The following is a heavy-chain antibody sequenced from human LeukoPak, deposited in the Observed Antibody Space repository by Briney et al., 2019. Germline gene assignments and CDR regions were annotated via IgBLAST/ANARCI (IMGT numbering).Heavy chain of an antibody. J-gene: IGHJ6*02. CDR2: IYYSGST. CDR3: ARSRTRGGVIYYYYGMDV. V-gene: IGHV4-59*08. Sequence: SEILSLTCTVSGGSISSYYWYWIRQPPGKGLEWIGYIYYSGSTSYNPSLKSRVTMSVDTSKNQFSLKLSSVTAADTAVYYCARSRTRGGVIYYYYGMDVWGQGATVTVSS. D-gene: IGHD1-26*01. CDR1: GGSISSYY.